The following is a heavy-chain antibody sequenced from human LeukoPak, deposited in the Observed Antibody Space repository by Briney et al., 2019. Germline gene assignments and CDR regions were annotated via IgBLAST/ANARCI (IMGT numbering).Heavy chain of an antibody. Sequence: PGGSLRLSCAASGFTFSSYAMSWVRQAPGKGLEWVSAISGSGSSTYYADSVKGRFTISRDNSKNTLYLQMNSLRAEDTAVYFCARENYYDSSAYYSGQGTLVTVSS. CDR1: GFTFSSYA. CDR3: ARENYYDSSAYY. D-gene: IGHD3-22*01. CDR2: ISGSGSST. J-gene: IGHJ4*02. V-gene: IGHV3-23*01.